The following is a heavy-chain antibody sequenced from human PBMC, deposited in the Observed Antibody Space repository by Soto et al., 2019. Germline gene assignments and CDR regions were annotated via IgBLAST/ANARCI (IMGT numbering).Heavy chain of an antibody. Sequence: EVQLVESGGGLVQPGGSLRLSCAASGFTVSSNFMSWVRQAPGKGLEWVSVIYSGGTTYYADSVKGRFTISRHNSKNTLYLQMNSLRAEDTAVYYCARGEGYSSGWYDYWGQGTLVTVSS. CDR1: GFTVSSNF. CDR2: IYSGGTT. CDR3: ARGEGYSSGWYDY. D-gene: IGHD6-19*01. V-gene: IGHV3-53*04. J-gene: IGHJ4*02.